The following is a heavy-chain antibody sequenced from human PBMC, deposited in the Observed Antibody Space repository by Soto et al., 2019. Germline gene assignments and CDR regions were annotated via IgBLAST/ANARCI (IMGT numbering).Heavy chain of an antibody. CDR2: IYYSGST. CDR1: GGSLSSYY. CDR3: ARTWGSTYDY. V-gene: IGHV4-59*01. D-gene: IGHD3-16*01. Sequence: PSETLSLTCVVSGGSLSSYYWSWIRQPPGKGLEWIGYIYYSGSTNYNPSLKSRVTISVDTSKNQFSLKLSSVTAADTAVYYCARTWGSTYDYWGRGTLVTV. J-gene: IGHJ4*02.